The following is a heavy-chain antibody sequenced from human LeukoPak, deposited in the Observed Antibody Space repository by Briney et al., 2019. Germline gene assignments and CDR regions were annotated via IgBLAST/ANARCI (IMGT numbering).Heavy chain of an antibody. CDR3: ARDRVWTVLY. D-gene: IGHD6-13*01. CDR1: GFSLSNYW. Sequence: GGSLRLSCAASGFSLSNYWMNWVRQAPGKGLEWVANIKQDGSEKNYVDSVKGRFSISRDNAKNSLILQMNSLRAEDTAVYYCARDRVWTVLYWGQGTLVTVSS. V-gene: IGHV3-7*01. CDR2: IKQDGSEK. J-gene: IGHJ4*02.